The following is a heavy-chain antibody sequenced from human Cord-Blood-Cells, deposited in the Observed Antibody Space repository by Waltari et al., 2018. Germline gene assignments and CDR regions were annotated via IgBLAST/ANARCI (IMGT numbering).Heavy chain of an antibody. CDR2: IYHSGST. D-gene: IGHD3-22*01. Sequence: QVQLQESGPGLVKPSETLSLTCAVSGYSISSGYYWGWIRQPPGKGLEWIGSIYHSGSTYYNPSLKSRVTISVDTSKNQFSLKLSSVTAADTAVYYCARGSGDSSGYYYYYYYMDVWGKGTTVTVSS. CDR3: ARGSGDSSGYYYYYYYMDV. J-gene: IGHJ6*03. V-gene: IGHV4-38-2*01. CDR1: GYSISSGYY.